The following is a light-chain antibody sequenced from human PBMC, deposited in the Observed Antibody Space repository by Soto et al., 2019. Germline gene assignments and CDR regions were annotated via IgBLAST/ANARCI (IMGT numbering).Light chain of an antibody. CDR2: LGS. Sequence: DIVMTQSPLSLPVTPGEPASISCMSSQSLLHSNGYNYLHWYLQKPGQSPQLLIYLGSNRASGVPDRFSGSGSGTDFTLKISRVEAGDVGVYYCMEALQTPSTFGQGTKV. V-gene: IGKV2-28*01. CDR3: MEALQTPST. CDR1: QSLLHSNGYNY. J-gene: IGKJ1*01.